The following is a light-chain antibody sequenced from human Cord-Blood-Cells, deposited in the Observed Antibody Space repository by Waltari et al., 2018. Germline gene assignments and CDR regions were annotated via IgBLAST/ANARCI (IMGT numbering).Light chain of an antibody. V-gene: IGKV1-33*01. CDR3: QQYDNLLIFT. CDR2: DAA. CDR1: QAISNY. Sequence: DIQMTQSPSSMSASVGDRVTITCQASQAISNYLNWYQQKPGKAPKLLIYDAANLETGVPSRFSGSVSGTDFTCTISSLQPEDIATYYCQQYDNLLIFTFGPGTKVDIK. J-gene: IGKJ3*01.